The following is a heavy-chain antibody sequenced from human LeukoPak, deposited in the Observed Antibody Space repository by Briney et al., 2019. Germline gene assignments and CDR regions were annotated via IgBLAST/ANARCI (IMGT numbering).Heavy chain of an antibody. CDR1: GGSISSYY. CDR3: ARRAIFGVVIIGYYYGMDV. V-gene: IGHV4-59*12. J-gene: IGHJ6*02. Sequence: PSETLSLTCTVSGGSISSYYWSWIRQPPGKGLEWIGYIYYSGSTNYNPSLKSRVTISVDTSKNQFSLKLSSVTAADTAVYYCARRAIFGVVIIGYYYGMDVWGQGTTVTVSS. CDR2: IYYSGST. D-gene: IGHD3-3*01.